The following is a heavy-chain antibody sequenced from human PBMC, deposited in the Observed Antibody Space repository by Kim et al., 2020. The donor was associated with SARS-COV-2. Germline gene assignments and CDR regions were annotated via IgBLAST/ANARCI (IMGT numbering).Heavy chain of an antibody. CDR1: GGTFSSYA. CDR2: IIPIFGTA. J-gene: IGHJ4*02. D-gene: IGHD3-9*01. V-gene: IGHV1-69*13. CDR3: ARDQGDYDILTGSDY. Sequence: SVKVSCKASGGTFSSYAISWVRQAPGQGLEWMGGIIPIFGTANYAQKLQGRVTITADESTSTAYMELSSLRSEDTAVYYCARDQGDYDILTGSDYWGQGALVTVSS.